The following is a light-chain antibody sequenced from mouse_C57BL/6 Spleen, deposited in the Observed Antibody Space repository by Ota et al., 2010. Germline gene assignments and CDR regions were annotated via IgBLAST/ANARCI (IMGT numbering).Light chain of an antibody. CDR3: QQYNSYPLT. Sequence: DIVMTQSHKFMSTSVGDRVSITCKASQDVGTAVAWYQQKPGQSPKLLIYWASIRHTGVPDRFTGSRSGTDFTLTISNVQSEDLSEYFCQQYNSYPLTFGAGTKLELK. J-gene: IGKJ5*01. V-gene: IGKV6-23*01. CDR2: WAS. CDR1: QDVGTA.